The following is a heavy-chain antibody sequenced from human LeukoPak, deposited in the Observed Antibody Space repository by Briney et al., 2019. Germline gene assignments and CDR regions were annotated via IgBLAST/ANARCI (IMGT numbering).Heavy chain of an antibody. J-gene: IGHJ4*02. CDR2: ISYDGSNK. CDR3: AREVAAASQQFDY. Sequence: GGSLRLSCAASGFTFSSYGMHWVRQAPGKGLEWVAVISYDGSNKYYADSVKGRFTISRDNSKNTLYLQMNSLRAEDTAVYYCAREVAAASQQFDYWGQGTLVTVSS. V-gene: IGHV3-30*03. D-gene: IGHD6-25*01. CDR1: GFTFSSYG.